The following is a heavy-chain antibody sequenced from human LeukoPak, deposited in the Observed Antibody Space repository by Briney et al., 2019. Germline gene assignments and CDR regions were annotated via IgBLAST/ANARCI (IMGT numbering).Heavy chain of an antibody. Sequence: ASVNVSCKASDYTFTSYGISWVRQAPGQGLEWMGWISAYNGNTNYAQKLQGRVTMTTDTSTSTAYMELRSLRSDDTAVYYCARAVIAAAGTVVDYWGQGTLVTVSS. CDR3: ARAVIAAAGTVVDY. J-gene: IGHJ4*02. CDR1: DYTFTSYG. CDR2: ISAYNGNT. D-gene: IGHD6-13*01. V-gene: IGHV1-18*01.